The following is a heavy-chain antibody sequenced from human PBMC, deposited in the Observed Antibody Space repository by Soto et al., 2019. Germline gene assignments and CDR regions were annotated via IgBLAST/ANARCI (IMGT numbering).Heavy chain of an antibody. Sequence: LRLSCAASGFTFSSYAMSWVRQAPGKGLEWVSAISGSGGSTYYADSVKGRFTISRDNSKNTLYLQMNSLRAEDTAVYYCAKDRRIITIFGVVPTKPYFAYWGQGTLVTVSS. D-gene: IGHD3-3*01. CDR2: ISGSGGST. J-gene: IGHJ4*02. V-gene: IGHV3-23*01. CDR3: AKDRRIITIFGVVPTKPYFAY. CDR1: GFTFSSYA.